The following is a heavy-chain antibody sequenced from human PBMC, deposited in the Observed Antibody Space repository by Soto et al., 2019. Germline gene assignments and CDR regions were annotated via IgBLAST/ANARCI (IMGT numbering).Heavy chain of an antibody. Sequence: GASVKVSCKASGYTFTSYGISWVRQAPGQGLEWMGWISAYNGNTNYAQKLQGRVTMTTDTSTSTAYMELRSLRSDDTALYYCARGRDVRNYGTYFDYWGQGTLVTVSS. CDR3: ARGRDVRNYGTYFDY. CDR2: ISAYNGNT. D-gene: IGHD3-16*01. CDR1: GYTFTSYG. J-gene: IGHJ4*02. V-gene: IGHV1-18*01.